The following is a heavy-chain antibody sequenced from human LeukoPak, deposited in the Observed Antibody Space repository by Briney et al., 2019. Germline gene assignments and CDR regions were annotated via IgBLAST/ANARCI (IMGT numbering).Heavy chain of an antibody. Sequence: ASVKVSCKASGGTFSSYAISWVRQAPGQGLEWMGGIIPIFGTANYAQKFQGRVTITADESTSTAYMELSSLRSEDTAVYYCARALPTTVSRRGTDAFDTWGQGTMVTVSS. CDR2: IIPIFGTA. CDR1: GGTFSSYA. V-gene: IGHV1-69*13. J-gene: IGHJ3*02. D-gene: IGHD4-11*01. CDR3: ARALPTTVSRRGTDAFDT.